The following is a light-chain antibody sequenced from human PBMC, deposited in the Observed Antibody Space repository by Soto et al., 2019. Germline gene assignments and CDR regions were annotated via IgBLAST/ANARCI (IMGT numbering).Light chain of an antibody. Sequence: EIVLTQSPGTLSLSPGDTATLSCRASQSLSSNYLAWYQQRPGQAPKLLIYDISSRATGIPDRFSGSGSGTDFTLTITRLVPEDFAVYYCQQYGGSMTFGQGTRLEIE. CDR3: QQYGGSMT. CDR2: DIS. J-gene: IGKJ5*01. CDR1: QSLSSNY. V-gene: IGKV3-20*01.